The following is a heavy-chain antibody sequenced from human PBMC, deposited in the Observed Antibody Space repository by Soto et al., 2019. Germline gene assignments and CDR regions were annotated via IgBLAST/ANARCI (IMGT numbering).Heavy chain of an antibody. CDR2: ISGSGRFT. CDR1: GFTFRTYA. J-gene: IGHJ4*02. CDR3: AKIPTGSGSSKFDY. D-gene: IGHD3-10*01. Sequence: GGSLRLSCAASGFTFRTYAMNGVRQAPGKGLEWISAISGSGRFTHYADSVRGRFTISRDNSQNQLYLQMNNLRGDDTAMYYCAKIPTGSGSSKFDYWGQGIQVTVSS. V-gene: IGHV3-23*01.